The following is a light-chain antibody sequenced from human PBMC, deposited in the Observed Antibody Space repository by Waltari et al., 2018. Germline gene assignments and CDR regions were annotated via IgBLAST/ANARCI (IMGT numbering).Light chain of an antibody. Sequence: QSALTQPASVSGSPGQSITISCPGTHSDVGGYNYVSWYQQHPGKAPKLMIYDVNKRPSGVSTRFSGSKSGNTASLTISGLQAEDEADYYCSSYTSSSLYVFGTGTKVTVL. V-gene: IGLV2-14*01. CDR3: SSYTSSSLYV. J-gene: IGLJ1*01. CDR1: HSDVGGYNY. CDR2: DVN.